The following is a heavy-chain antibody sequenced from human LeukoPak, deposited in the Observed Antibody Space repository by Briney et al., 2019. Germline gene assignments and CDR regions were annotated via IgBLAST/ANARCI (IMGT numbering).Heavy chain of an antibody. CDR1: GGSISSYY. CDR3: ARDPHAATLLGHY. J-gene: IGHJ4*02. V-gene: IGHV4-59*01. CDR2: IYYSGST. Sequence: SETLSLTCTVSGGSISSYYWSWIRQPPGKGLEWIGYIYYSGSTNYNPSLKSRVTISVDTSKNQFSLKLSSVTAADTAVYYCARDPHAATLLGHYWGQGTLVTVSS. D-gene: IGHD2-15*01.